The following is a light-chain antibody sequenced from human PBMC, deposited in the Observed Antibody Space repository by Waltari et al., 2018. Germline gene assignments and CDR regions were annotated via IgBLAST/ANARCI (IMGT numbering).Light chain of an antibody. CDR2: WAS. CDR3: QQYYSTPQT. Sequence: DIVMTQSPDSLAVSLGERATINCKSSQSVLYSSNNKNYLAWYQQKPGHPPKLLIYWASTRESGVPDRFSGSGSGTDFTLTISSLKAEDVAVYYCQQYYSTPQTFGQGTKVEIK. J-gene: IGKJ1*01. CDR1: QSVLYSSNNKNY. V-gene: IGKV4-1*01.